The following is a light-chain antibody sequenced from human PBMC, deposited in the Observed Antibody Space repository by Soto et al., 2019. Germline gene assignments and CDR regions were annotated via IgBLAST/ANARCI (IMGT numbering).Light chain of an antibody. CDR3: SSYTNINTRACV. V-gene: IGLV2-14*01. Sequence: QSVLTQPASVSGSPGQSITISCTGTSGDIGSYNRVSWYQPHPGKAPKLIIYEVTDRPSGVSNRFSGSKSGNPASLTISGLQAEDEAEYYCSSYTNINTRACVFGTGTKVTVL. CDR2: EVT. CDR1: SGDIGSYNR. J-gene: IGLJ1*01.